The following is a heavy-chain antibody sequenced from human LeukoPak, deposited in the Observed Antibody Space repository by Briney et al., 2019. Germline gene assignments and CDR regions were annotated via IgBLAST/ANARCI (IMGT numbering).Heavy chain of an antibody. D-gene: IGHD6-13*01. CDR3: AKRLDSSSWHYFQH. CDR1: GFTFSDYY. CDR2: ISGSGGST. V-gene: IGHV3-23*01. J-gene: IGHJ1*01. Sequence: GGSLRLSCAASGFTFSDYYMSWIRQAPGKGLEWVSAISGSGGSTYYADSVKGRFTISRDNSKNTLYLQMNSLRAEDTALYYCAKRLDSSSWHYFQHWGQGTLVTVSS.